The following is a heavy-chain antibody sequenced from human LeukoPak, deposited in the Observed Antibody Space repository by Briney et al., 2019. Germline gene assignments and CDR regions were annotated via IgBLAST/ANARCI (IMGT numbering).Heavy chain of an antibody. Sequence: GGSLLLSCAASGFPFSSYAMHGGRRAPGKGREGVAVISYDGSNKYYADSVKGRFTISRDNSKNTLYLQMNSLRAEDTAVYYCARGEQWLASEGFDYWGQGTLVTVSS. J-gene: IGHJ4*02. V-gene: IGHV3-30-3*01. CDR1: GFPFSSYA. D-gene: IGHD6-19*01. CDR3: ARGEQWLASEGFDY. CDR2: ISYDGSNK.